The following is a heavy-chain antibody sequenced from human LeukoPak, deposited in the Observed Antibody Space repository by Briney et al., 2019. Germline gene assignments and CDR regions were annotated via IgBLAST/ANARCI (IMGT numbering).Heavy chain of an antibody. D-gene: IGHD2-21*02. CDR1: GGSISSYY. CDR2: IYTSGST. J-gene: IGHJ3*02. V-gene: IGHV4-4*08. CDR3: ARGDLAYCGGDCPDDAFDI. Sequence: PSETLSLTCTVSGGSISSYYWSWIRQPPGKGRGWIGYIYTSGSTNYNPSLKSRVTMSVDTSKNQFSLKLSSVTAADTAVYYCARGDLAYCGGDCPDDAFDIWGQGTMVTVSS.